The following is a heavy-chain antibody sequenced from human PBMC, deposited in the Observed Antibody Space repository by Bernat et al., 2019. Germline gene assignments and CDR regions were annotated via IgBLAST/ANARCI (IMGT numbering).Heavy chain of an antibody. Sequence: QVQLVESGGGVVQPGRSLRLSCAASGFTFSSYGMHWVRQAPGKGLEWVAVISYDGSNKYYADSVKGRFTISRDNSKTTLYLQMNSLRAEDTAVYYCAKDGGVEMATITLQHWGQGTLVTVSS. J-gene: IGHJ1*01. CDR3: AKDGGVEMATITLQH. CDR2: ISYDGSNK. CDR1: GFTFSSYG. V-gene: IGHV3-30*18. D-gene: IGHD5-24*01.